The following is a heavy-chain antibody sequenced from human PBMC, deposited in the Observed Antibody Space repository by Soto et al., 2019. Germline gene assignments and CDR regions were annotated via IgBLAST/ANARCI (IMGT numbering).Heavy chain of an antibody. CDR2: IYSGGST. D-gene: IGHD5-12*01. J-gene: IGHJ4*02. CDR3: ASRAFGYSGYDFGDYFDY. V-gene: IGHV3-53*02. CDR1: GFTVSSNY. Sequence: EVQLVETGGGLIQPGGSLRLSCAASGFTVSSNYMSWVRQAPGKGLEWVSVIYSGGSTYYADSVKGRFTISRDNSKNTLYLQMNSLRAEDTAVYYCASRAFGYSGYDFGDYFDYWGQGTQVTVSS.